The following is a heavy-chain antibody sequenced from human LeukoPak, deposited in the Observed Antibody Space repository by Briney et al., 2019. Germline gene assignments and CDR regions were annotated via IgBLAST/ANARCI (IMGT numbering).Heavy chain of an antibody. Sequence: GGPLRLSCAASGFTFSSYSMNWVRQTPGKGLDWVSSISGSSTYIYYADSVKGRFTISRDNAKNSLYLQMNSLRAEDTAVYYCARALEPSIAVIDYWGQGTLVTVSS. J-gene: IGHJ4*02. CDR2: ISGSSTYI. CDR3: ARALEPSIAVIDY. D-gene: IGHD6-19*01. V-gene: IGHV3-21*01. CDR1: GFTFSSYS.